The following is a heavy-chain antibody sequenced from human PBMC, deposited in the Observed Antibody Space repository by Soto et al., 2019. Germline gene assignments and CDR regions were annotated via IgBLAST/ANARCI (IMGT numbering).Heavy chain of an antibody. V-gene: IGHV1-69*01. Sequence: QVQLVQSGAEVKKPGSSVKVSCKASGGTFSSYAISWVRQAPGQGLEWMGGIIPISGTANYAQKFQGRVTITAYESTSTAYMELSSLRSEDTAVYYCARSQGSSTSLEIYYYYYSGMDVWGQGTTVTVSS. D-gene: IGHD2-2*01. CDR3: ARSQGSSTSLEIYYYYYSGMDV. J-gene: IGHJ6*02. CDR2: IIPISGTA. CDR1: GGTFSSYA.